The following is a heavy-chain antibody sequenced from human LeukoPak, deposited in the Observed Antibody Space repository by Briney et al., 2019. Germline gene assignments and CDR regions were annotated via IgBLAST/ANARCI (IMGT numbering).Heavy chain of an antibody. CDR3: ARDTSMVRGVIIPNDY. V-gene: IGHV3-21*01. D-gene: IGHD3-10*01. J-gene: IGHJ4*02. CDR2: ISSSSSYI. CDR1: GFTFSSYS. Sequence: GGSLRLSCAASGFTFSSYSMNWVRQAPGKGLEWVSSISSSSSYIYYADSVKGRFTISRDNAKNSLYLQMNSLRAEDTAAYYCARDTSMVRGVIIPNDYWGQGTLVTVSS.